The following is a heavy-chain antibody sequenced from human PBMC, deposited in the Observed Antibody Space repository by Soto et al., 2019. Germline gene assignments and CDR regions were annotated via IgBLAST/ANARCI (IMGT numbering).Heavy chain of an antibody. CDR2: ILVGSGNT. CDR1: GFTFSNSV. V-gene: IGHV1-58*02. D-gene: IGHD3-22*01. CDR3: AADSYDSSGYQYFDL. Sequence: SVKVSCKASGFTFSNSVMQWVRQARGQRLEWIGWILVGSGNTNYAQKFKERVTITRDMSTSTAYMELSSLRSEDTAVYYCAADSYDSSGYQYFDLWGRGTLVTVPS. J-gene: IGHJ2*01.